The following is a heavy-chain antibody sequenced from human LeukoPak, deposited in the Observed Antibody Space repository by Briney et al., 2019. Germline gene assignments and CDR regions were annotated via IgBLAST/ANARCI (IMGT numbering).Heavy chain of an antibody. CDR1: GGSISSSNW. V-gene: IGHV4-4*02. CDR2: IYHSENT. Sequence: SETLSLTCVVSGGSISSSNWWSWVRQPPGKGLEWIGEIYHSENTNYNPSLKSRVTISVDKSKNQLSLKLSSVTAADTAVYYCARGYSSGDAFDIWGQGTMVTVSS. CDR3: ARGYSSGDAFDI. J-gene: IGHJ3*02. D-gene: IGHD6-19*01.